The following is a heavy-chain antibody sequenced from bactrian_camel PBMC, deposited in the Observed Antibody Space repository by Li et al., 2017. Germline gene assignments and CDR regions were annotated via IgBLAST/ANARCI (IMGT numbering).Heavy chain of an antibody. Sequence: HVQLVESGGGSLQAGGRLKLSCASSESTISRCMAWFRQAPGKERERVATIDRDFKTNYADSVKGRFTISKDNAKRTLYLQMNSLKPEDTAMYYCAAEGGPYGLPSFLGREQYNYWGQGTQVTVS. J-gene: IGHJ4*01. CDR2: IDRDFKT. CDR1: ESTISRC. CDR3: AAEGGPYGLPSFLGREQYNY. V-gene: IGHV3S53*01. D-gene: IGHD5*01.